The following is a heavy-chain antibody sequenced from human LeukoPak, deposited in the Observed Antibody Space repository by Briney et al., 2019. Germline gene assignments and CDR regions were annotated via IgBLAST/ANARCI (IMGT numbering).Heavy chain of an antibody. D-gene: IGHD4-17*01. V-gene: IGHV3-30-3*01. CDR2: ISYDGSNK. J-gene: IGHJ4*02. CDR1: GFTFSTYT. Sequence: PGGSLRLSCAASGFTFSTYTMSWVRQAPGKGLEWVAVISYDGSNKYYADSVKGRFTISRDNSKNTLYLQMNSLRAEDTAVYYCAKLPYYGDKGYFDYWGQGTLVTVSS. CDR3: AKLPYYGDKGYFDY.